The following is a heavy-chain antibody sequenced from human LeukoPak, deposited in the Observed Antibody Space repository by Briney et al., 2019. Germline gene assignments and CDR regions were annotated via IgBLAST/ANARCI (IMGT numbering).Heavy chain of an antibody. CDR2: ISWNSGKI. CDR3: AKGRLIAAPFYYFGMDV. D-gene: IGHD2/OR15-2a*01. CDR1: GFDLEDYA. J-gene: IGHJ6*02. V-gene: IGHV3-9*01. Sequence: GGSLRLSCAASGFDLEDYAFHWVRHVPGKGLEWVSGISWNSGKIGYAHSVRGRFTISRDNVKNSVYLQMNSLRPDDTALYYCAKGRLIAAPFYYFGMDVGGQGTTVTVSS.